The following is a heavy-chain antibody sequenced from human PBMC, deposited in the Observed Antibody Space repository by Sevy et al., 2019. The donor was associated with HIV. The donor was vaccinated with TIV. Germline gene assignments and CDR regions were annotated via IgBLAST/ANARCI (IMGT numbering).Heavy chain of an antibody. Sequence: GGSLRLSCAASGFTFSSYAMSWVRQAPGKGLEWVSAISGSGGSTYYADSVKGRFTISRDNSKNTLYLHMNSLRAEDTAVYYFAKMGPWDYAREDYFDYWGQGTLVTVSS. V-gene: IGHV3-23*01. J-gene: IGHJ4*02. CDR1: GFTFSSYA. CDR2: ISGSGGST. CDR3: AKMGPWDYAREDYFDY. D-gene: IGHD4-17*01.